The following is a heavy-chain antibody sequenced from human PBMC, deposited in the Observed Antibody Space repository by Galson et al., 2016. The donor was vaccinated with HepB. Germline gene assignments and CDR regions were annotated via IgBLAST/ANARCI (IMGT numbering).Heavy chain of an antibody. J-gene: IGHJ4*02. CDR2: INSDGTST. D-gene: IGHD6-19*01. V-gene: IGHV3-74*01. Sequence: SLRLSCAASGFTFSSYWMHWVRQAPGKGLVWVSGINSDGTSTTYADSVKGRFTISRDNSKNTVYLQMNSLRAEDTALYYCAKDSPYSSGWSTYWGQGTLVTVSS. CDR3: AKDSPYSSGWSTY. CDR1: GFTFSSYW.